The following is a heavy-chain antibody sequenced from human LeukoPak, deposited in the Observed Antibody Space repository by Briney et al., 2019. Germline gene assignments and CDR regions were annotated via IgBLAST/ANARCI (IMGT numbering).Heavy chain of an antibody. CDR3: ARGYDSSGLDAFDI. V-gene: IGHV3-33*01. D-gene: IGHD3-22*01. CDR2: MWDDGTNE. Sequence: GGSLRLSCAASGFNFGIYGMHWVRQAPGKGLEWVAVMWDDGTNEYYVESVKGRFTISRDNGKRTLYLQMNSLRVEDTAVYYCARGYDSSGLDAFDIWGQGTMVIVSS. CDR1: GFNFGIYG. J-gene: IGHJ3*02.